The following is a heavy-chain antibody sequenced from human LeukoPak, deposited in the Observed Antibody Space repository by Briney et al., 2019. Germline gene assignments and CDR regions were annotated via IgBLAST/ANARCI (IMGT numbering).Heavy chain of an antibody. CDR2: ISAYNGNT. CDR1: GYTFTSYG. V-gene: IGHV1-18*01. CDR3: ARGMSCSSTRCYYYSMDV. J-gene: IGHJ6*02. D-gene: IGHD2-2*01. Sequence: ASVKVSCKASGYTFTSYGISWVRQAPGQGLEWMGWISAYNGNTNYAQKLQGRVTMTTDTSTSTAYMELRSLRSDDTAVYYCARGMSCSSTRCYYYSMDVWGQGTTVTVSS.